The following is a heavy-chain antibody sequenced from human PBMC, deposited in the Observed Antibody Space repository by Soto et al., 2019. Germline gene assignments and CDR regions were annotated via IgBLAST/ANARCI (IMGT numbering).Heavy chain of an antibody. D-gene: IGHD3-10*01. Sequence: QVQLVESGGGVVQPGRSLRLSCAASGFTFSSYAMHWVRQAPGKGLEWVAVISYDGSNKYYADSVKGRFTISRDNSKNTLYQQMNSLRAEDTAVYYCARDRGGNYYGSGSYDYWGQGTLVTVSS. CDR2: ISYDGSNK. CDR3: ARDRGGNYYGSGSYDY. J-gene: IGHJ4*02. CDR1: GFTFSSYA. V-gene: IGHV3-30-3*01.